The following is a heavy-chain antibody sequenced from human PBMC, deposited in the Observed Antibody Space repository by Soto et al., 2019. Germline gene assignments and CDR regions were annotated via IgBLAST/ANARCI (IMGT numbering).Heavy chain of an antibody. V-gene: IGHV4-59*01. D-gene: IGHD6-13*01. CDR2: IYYSGST. J-gene: IGHJ4*02. CDR1: GGSISRYY. CDR3: ASRHSSPYFDY. Sequence: SETLSLTCTVSGGSISRYYWNWIRQPPGKGLEWIGYIYYSGSTNYNPSLKSRVTISVDTSKNQFSLKLSSVTAADTAVYYCASRHSSPYFDYWGQGTLVTVSS.